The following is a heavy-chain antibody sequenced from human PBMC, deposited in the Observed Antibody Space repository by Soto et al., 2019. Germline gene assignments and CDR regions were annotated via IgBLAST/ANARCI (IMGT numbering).Heavy chain of an antibody. CDR3: AGSKVVLALTLDY. V-gene: IGHV3-66*01. CDR1: GFIPSSNY. D-gene: IGHD2-15*01. Sequence: GSLRLSSTASGFIPSSNYMIWFRLAPGKRLEWVSVIYSDGSTYYADSVKGRFTISRDNSKNTLNLQMNSLRAEDTAVYYGAGSKVVLALTLDYWVQGTV. J-gene: IGHJ4*02. CDR2: IYSDGST.